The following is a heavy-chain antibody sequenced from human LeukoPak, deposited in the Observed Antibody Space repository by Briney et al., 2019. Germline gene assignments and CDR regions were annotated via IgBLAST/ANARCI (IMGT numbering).Heavy chain of an antibody. V-gene: IGHV4-59*01. CDR1: GGSISSYY. D-gene: IGHD5-18*01. J-gene: IGHJ4*02. CDR3: ATLDTAMVNDY. CDR2: IYYSGST. Sequence: SETLSLTCTVSGGSISSYYWSWIRHPPGKGLEWIGYIYYSGSTNYNPSLKSRVTISVDTSKNQFSLKLSSVTAADTAVYYCATLDTAMVNDYWGQGTLVTVSS.